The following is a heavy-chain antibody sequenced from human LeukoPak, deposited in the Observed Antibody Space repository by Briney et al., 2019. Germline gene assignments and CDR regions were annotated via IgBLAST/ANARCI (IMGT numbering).Heavy chain of an antibody. Sequence: GGSLRLSCAASGFTFSSYAMHWVRQAPGKGLEWVAVISYDGSNKYYADSVKGRFTISRDNSKNTLYLQMNSLRAEDTAVYYCASKYLGDAFDIWGQGTMVTVSS. D-gene: IGHD2-2*01. J-gene: IGHJ3*02. CDR3: ASKYLGDAFDI. CDR2: ISYDGSNK. CDR1: GFTFSSYA. V-gene: IGHV3-30-3*01.